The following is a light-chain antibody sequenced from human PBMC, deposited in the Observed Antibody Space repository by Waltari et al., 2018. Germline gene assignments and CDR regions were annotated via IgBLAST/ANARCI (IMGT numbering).Light chain of an antibody. V-gene: IGKV1-39*01. Sequence: DIQMTQSPSSLSASVGDRFTITCRASQSISSYLNWYQQKPGKAPKLLIYAASSLQSGVLSRFSGSGSGTDFTLTISSLQPEDFATYYCQQSYSTPYTFGQGTKLEIK. CDR3: QQSYSTPYT. J-gene: IGKJ2*01. CDR2: AAS. CDR1: QSISSY.